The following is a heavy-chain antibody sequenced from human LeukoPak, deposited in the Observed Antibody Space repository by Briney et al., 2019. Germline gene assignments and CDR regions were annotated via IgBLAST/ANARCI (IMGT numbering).Heavy chain of an antibody. CDR3: AREVIVVPAALYYYYYMDV. CDR1: GGSISSYY. CDR2: IYTSGST. J-gene: IGHJ6*03. V-gene: IGHV4-4*07. Sequence: SETLSLTCTVSGGSISSYYWSWIRQPAGKRLEWIGRIYTSGSTNYNPSLKSRVTMSVDTSKNQFSLKLSSVTAADTAVYYCAREVIVVPAALYYYYYMDVWGKGTTVTVSS. D-gene: IGHD2-2*01.